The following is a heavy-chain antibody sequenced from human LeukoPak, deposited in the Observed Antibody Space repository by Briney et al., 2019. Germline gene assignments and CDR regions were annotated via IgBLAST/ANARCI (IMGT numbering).Heavy chain of an antibody. CDR2: INPKGDAT. CDR1: GYIFTDYY. Sequence: GALVKASCKASGYIFTDYYMHWVRQAPGQGLEWMGWINPKGDATKYAQNFQGRVTMTWDTSISTAYMEVSRLTSDDTAMFYCARDPPATTAFDLWGQGTMVTVSS. V-gene: IGHV1-2*02. D-gene: IGHD1-1*01. CDR3: ARDPPATTAFDL. J-gene: IGHJ3*01.